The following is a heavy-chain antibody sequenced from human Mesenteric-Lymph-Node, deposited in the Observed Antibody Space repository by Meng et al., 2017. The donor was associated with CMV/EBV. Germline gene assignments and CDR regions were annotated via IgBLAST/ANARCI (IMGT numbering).Heavy chain of an antibody. D-gene: IGHD1-14*01. CDR1: GGSFSGYY. Sequence: SETLSLTCAVYGGSFSGYYWSWIRQPPGKGLEWIGEINHSGSTYYNPSLKSRVTISVDTSKNQFSLKLSSVTAADTALYYCARDGSKYYYYAMDVWGQGTTVTVSS. V-gene: IGHV4-34*01. CDR2: INHSGST. CDR3: ARDGSKYYYYAMDV. J-gene: IGHJ6*02.